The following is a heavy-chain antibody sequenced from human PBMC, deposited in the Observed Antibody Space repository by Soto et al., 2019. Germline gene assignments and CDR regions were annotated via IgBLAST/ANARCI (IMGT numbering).Heavy chain of an antibody. CDR2: VYYSGST. CDR3: GRLEGLATISYYFDY. Sequence: PSETLPLTCTVSGGSVSSRSYYWGWVRQPPGKGLEWIGSVYYSGSTYYNPSLESRVTISVDKSKNQFSLKLMSLSAADTAVYYCGRLEGLATISYYFDYWGQGALVTVSS. J-gene: IGHJ4*02. V-gene: IGHV4-39*01. CDR1: GGSVSSRSYY. D-gene: IGHD3-9*01.